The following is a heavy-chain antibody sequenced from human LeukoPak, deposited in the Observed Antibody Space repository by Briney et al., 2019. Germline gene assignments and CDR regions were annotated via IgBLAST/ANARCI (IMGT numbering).Heavy chain of an antibody. CDR1: GFTFSRHW. J-gene: IGHJ5*02. Sequence: GGSLRLSCAGSGFTFSRHWMHWVRQAPGKGLVGVSGIHADGSGTDYADFVKGRFTISRDNAKNMLYLDMNSLRADDTAVYYCARDRPNNWFDPWGQGNLVTVSS. CDR2: IHADGSGT. V-gene: IGHV3-74*01. CDR3: ARDRPNNWFDP.